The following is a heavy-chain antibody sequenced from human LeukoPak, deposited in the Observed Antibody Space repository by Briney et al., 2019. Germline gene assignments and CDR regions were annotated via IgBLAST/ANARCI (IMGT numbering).Heavy chain of an antibody. CDR1: GYTFTSYD. CDR3: ARDRSLGYCSGGSCYPGTFDY. J-gene: IGHJ4*02. D-gene: IGHD2-15*01. V-gene: IGHV1-8*01. CDR2: MNPNSGNT. Sequence: GASVKVSCKASGYTFTSYDINWVRQATGQGLEWMGWMNPNSGNTGYAQKFQGRVTMTRNTSISTAYMELSSLRSEDTAVYYCARDRSLGYCSGGSCYPGTFDYWGQGTLVTVSS.